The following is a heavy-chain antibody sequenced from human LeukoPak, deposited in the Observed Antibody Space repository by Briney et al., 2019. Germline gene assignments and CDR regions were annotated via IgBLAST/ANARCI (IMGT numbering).Heavy chain of an antibody. CDR3: ANYLNDYGDYVDY. D-gene: IGHD4-17*01. Sequence: GGSLRLSCAASGFTFSSYAMHWVRQAPGKGLEWVAVISYDGSNKYYADSVKGRFTISRDNSKNTLYLQMNSLRAEDTAVYYCANYLNDYGDYVDYWGQGTLVTVSS. V-gene: IGHV3-30-3*01. J-gene: IGHJ4*02. CDR1: GFTFSSYA. CDR2: ISYDGSNK.